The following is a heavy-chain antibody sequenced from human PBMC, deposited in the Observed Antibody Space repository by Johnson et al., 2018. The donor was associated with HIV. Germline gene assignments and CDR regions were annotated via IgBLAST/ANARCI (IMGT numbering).Heavy chain of an antibody. CDR3: VRSIQLWLPGAFDI. CDR2: ISYDGSNK. Sequence: LVESGGGLVKPGRSLRLSCAASGFTFSSYPLHWVRQAPGKGLEWVAVISYDGSNKYYADSVKRRFTISRDNSKNTLYLQMNSLRAEDTAVYYCVRSIQLWLPGAFDIWGQGTMVTVSS. J-gene: IGHJ3*02. V-gene: IGHV3-30*04. CDR1: GFTFSSYP. D-gene: IGHD5-18*01.